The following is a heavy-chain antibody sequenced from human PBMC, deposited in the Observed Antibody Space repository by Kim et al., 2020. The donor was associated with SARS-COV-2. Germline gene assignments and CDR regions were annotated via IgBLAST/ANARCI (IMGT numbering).Heavy chain of an antibody. Sequence: NPSLNSRVAILLDTSNNQFSLKLTSGTAADTAVYYCARYLGGEGAFDIWGPGTIVTVSS. V-gene: IGHV4-59*01. J-gene: IGHJ3*02. CDR3: ARYLGGEGAFDI. D-gene: IGHD3-16*01.